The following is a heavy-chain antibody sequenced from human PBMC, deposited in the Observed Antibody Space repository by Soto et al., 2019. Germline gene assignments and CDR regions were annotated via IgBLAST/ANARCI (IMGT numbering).Heavy chain of an antibody. CDR3: TLRHDSSRGPIY. V-gene: IGHV2-5*01. Sequence: QITLKESGPTLVKPTQTLTLTCTVSGFSLTSRGMTLGWIRQPPGKAPEWLARSTPYSPSLQSRLTITTDTSNNQVVLTMTNMDPVDTATYYCTLRHDSSRGPIYWGQGIMVTVSS. J-gene: IGHJ4*02. CDR1: GFSLTSRGMT. D-gene: IGHD2-2*01. CDR2: ST.